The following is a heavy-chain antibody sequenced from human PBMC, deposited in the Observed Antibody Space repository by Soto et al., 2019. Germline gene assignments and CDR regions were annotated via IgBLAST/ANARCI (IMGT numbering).Heavy chain of an antibody. Sequence: QVQLVQSGAEVREPGASVKVSCKASGFTLNTYYIHWVRQAPGQGLEWMGLISPSGDTVSYAQKSQGRVTVTRDTSITTVHMQLTSLRSEDTGIYYCATEVPGTGGFDYGGQGTLVTVSS. D-gene: IGHD7-27*01. V-gene: IGHV1-46*02. CDR2: ISPSGDTV. J-gene: IGHJ4*02. CDR1: GFTLNTYY. CDR3: ATEVPGTGGFDY.